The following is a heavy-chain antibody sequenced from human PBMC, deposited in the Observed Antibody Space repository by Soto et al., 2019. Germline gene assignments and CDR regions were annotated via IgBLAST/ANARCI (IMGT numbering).Heavy chain of an antibody. J-gene: IGHJ6*02. CDR2: MNPNSGNT. D-gene: IGHD6-13*01. CDR1: GYTFTSYD. Sequence: ASVKVSCKASGYTFTSYDINWVRQATGQGLEWMGWMNPNSGNTGYAQKFQGRVTMTRNTSISTAYMELSSLRSEDTAVYYCARGSSSWYYYYGTDVWGQGTTVTVSS. CDR3: ARGSSSWYYYYGTDV. V-gene: IGHV1-8*01.